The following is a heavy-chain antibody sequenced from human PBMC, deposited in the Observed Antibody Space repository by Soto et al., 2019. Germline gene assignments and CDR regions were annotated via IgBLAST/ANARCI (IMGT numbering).Heavy chain of an antibody. CDR1: GGTFSSYT. D-gene: IGHD6-25*01. CDR2: IIPILGIA. V-gene: IGHV1-69*02. CDR3: ARATVRIAASRGGYYFDY. Sequence: QVQLVQSGAEVKKPGSSVKVSCKASGGTFSSYTISWVRQAPGQGLEWMGRIIPILGIANYAQKFQGRVTSTADKSTSTAYVERSSLRSEEWAVYYCARATVRIAASRGGYYFDYWGQGTLVTVSS. J-gene: IGHJ4*02.